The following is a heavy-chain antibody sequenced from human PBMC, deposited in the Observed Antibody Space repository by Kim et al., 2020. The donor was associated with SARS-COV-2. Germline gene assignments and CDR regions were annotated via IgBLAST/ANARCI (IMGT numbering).Heavy chain of an antibody. D-gene: IGHD1-26*01. Sequence: KYSQKCQGRVTITRDTSASTAYMELSSLRSEDTAVYYCARDPYSGSYGDYWGQGTLVTVSS. J-gene: IGHJ4*02. V-gene: IGHV1-3*01. CDR3: ARDPYSGSYGDY.